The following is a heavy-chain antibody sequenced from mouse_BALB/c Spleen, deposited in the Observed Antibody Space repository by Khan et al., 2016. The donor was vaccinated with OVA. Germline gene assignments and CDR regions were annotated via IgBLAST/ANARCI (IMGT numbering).Heavy chain of an antibody. CDR3: ARAYYRYYGYYAMDY. V-gene: IGHV2-6-4*01. D-gene: IGHD2-14*01. CDR2: IWGGGGS. Sequence: VQLVESGPGLVAPSQSLSITCTVSGFSLSSYNIPWVRQPPGMGLEWLGMIWGGGGSDYYSTLQSRLFISKDNSKSQVFLKLNSLQADDTAMYYCARAYYRYYGYYAMDYWGQGTSVTVSS. CDR1: GFSLSSYN. J-gene: IGHJ4*01.